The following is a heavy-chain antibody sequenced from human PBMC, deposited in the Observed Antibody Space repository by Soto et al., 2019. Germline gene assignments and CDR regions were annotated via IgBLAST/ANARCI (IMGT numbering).Heavy chain of an antibody. Sequence: AAVKVSCKASDYTFTSYGSSWVRQAPGQGLEWMGWISAYNGNTNYEQKLQGRVTMTTDTSTSTAYMELRSLRSDDTAVYYCARVTPNSMIRGDPYFDFWGQGTRVTVSS. J-gene: IGHJ4*02. CDR3: ARVTPNSMIRGDPYFDF. D-gene: IGHD3-10*01. CDR1: DYTFTSYG. V-gene: IGHV1-18*01. CDR2: ISAYNGNT.